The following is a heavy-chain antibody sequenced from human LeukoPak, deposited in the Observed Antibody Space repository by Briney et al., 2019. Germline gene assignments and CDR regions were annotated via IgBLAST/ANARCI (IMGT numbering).Heavy chain of an antibody. V-gene: IGHV1-69*06. Sequence: SVKVSCKASGGTFSSYAISWVRQAPGQGLEWMGGIIPIFGTANYAQKFQGRVTITADKSTSTAYMELSSLRSEDTAVYYCARMWSYYYGSGSPNWFAPWGRGPLATVSS. J-gene: IGHJ5*02. CDR3: ARMWSYYYGSGSPNWFAP. CDR1: GGTFSSYA. D-gene: IGHD3-10*01. CDR2: IIPIFGTA.